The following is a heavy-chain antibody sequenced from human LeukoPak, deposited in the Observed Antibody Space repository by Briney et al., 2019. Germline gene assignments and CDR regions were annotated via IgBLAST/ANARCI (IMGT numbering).Heavy chain of an antibody. Sequence: WRSLRLSGAASGFTFSSYAMNWVRQAPGKGLEWVAVISDDGSNKYDADSVKGRFTISRDNSKNTLYLQMNSLRAEDTAVYYCARAFSTTAFDSWGQGTLVTVSS. CDR3: ARAFSTTAFDS. J-gene: IGHJ4*02. V-gene: IGHV3-30*04. D-gene: IGHD4-17*01. CDR2: ISDDGSNK. CDR1: GFTFSSYA.